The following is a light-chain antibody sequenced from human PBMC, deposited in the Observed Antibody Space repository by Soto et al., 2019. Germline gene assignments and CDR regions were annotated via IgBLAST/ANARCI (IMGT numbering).Light chain of an antibody. Sequence: QSALTQPASVSGSPGQSITISCTGTSSDVGAYNYASWYQQYPGKAPKLMIYGVSNRPSGVSNRFSGSKSGNTASLTISGLQADDEADYYCNSYAGSSYVFGTGTKVTAL. CDR1: SSDVGAYNY. CDR3: NSYAGSSYV. V-gene: IGLV2-14*01. J-gene: IGLJ1*01. CDR2: GVS.